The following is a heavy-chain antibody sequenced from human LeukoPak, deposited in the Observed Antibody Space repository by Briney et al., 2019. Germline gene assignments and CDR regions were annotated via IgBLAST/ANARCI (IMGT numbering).Heavy chain of an antibody. Sequence: ASVKVSCKASGYTFTSYYMHWVRQAPGQGLEWMGIINPSGGSTSYAQKFQGRVTMTRDTSISTAYMELSRLRSDDTAVYYCAGSPYGSGSYPQYWGQGTLVTVSS. V-gene: IGHV1-46*01. CDR2: INPSGGST. J-gene: IGHJ4*02. D-gene: IGHD3-10*01. CDR3: AGSPYGSGSYPQY. CDR1: GYTFTSYY.